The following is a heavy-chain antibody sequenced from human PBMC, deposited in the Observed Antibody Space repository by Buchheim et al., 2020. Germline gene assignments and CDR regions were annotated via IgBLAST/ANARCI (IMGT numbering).Heavy chain of an antibody. Sequence: EVQLLESGGGLVQPGGSPRLSCAASGLTFSSSAMNWVRQAPGKGLEWVSSISGGGDYTYYADSVMGRFPISRDNSESTLFLQMNSLRAEDTAVYYCTKKLLSGSYPFDNWGQGTL. D-gene: IGHD3-22*01. J-gene: IGHJ4*02. CDR2: ISGGGDYT. CDR3: TKKLLSGSYPFDN. CDR1: GLTFSSSA. V-gene: IGHV3-23*01.